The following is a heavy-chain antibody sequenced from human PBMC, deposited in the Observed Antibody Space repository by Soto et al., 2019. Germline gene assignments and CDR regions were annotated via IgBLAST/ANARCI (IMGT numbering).Heavy chain of an antibody. CDR3: TRGKSIAVPEGP. CDR1: GYTFATYG. Sequence: QVQLVQSGGEVKKPGASMKVSCKASGYTFATYGVSWVRQAPGRWLEWVGWVSAINGATSSAQNFQDRLIMTTDTSTSTAYMELRSLRADDTSIYYCTRGKSIAVPEGPWGQGTLVTVSS. J-gene: IGHJ5*02. V-gene: IGHV1-18*01. D-gene: IGHD6-19*01. CDR2: VSAINGAT.